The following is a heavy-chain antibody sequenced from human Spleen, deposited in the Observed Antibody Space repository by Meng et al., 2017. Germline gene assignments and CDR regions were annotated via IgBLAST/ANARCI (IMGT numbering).Heavy chain of an antibody. CDR3: ARGAPLISIAAFAY. CDR2: INPNSGGT. J-gene: IGHJ4*02. D-gene: IGHD6-6*01. CDR1: GYTFTAYY. V-gene: IGHV1-2*06. Sequence: QVQLVQSGADVKKPGASVKVSCKASGYTFTAYYIHWVRQAPGQGLEWMGRINPNSGGTNFAQKFQGRVIMTRDTSISTAYMELRSLRSDDTAVYYCARGAPLISIAAFAYWGQGTLVTVSS.